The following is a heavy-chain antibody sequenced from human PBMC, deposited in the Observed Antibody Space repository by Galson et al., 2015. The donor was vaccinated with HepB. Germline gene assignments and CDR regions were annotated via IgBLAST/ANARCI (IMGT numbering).Heavy chain of an antibody. D-gene: IGHD6-13*01. J-gene: IGHJ4*02. V-gene: IGHV3-21*01. Sequence: LRLSCAASGFTFSSYSMNWVRQAPGKGLEWVSSISSSSSYIYYADSVKGRFTISRDNAKNSLYLQMNSLRAEDTAVYYCARVAFEWQQPKGGDYWGQGTLVTVSS. CDR1: GFTFSSYS. CDR2: ISSSSSYI. CDR3: ARVAFEWQQPKGGDY.